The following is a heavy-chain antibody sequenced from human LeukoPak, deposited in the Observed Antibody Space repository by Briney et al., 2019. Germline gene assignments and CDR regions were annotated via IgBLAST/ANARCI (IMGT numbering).Heavy chain of an antibody. CDR2: IYYSGST. CDR3: ARQPRHGSGFIES. CDR1: GGSISSYY. J-gene: IGHJ4*02. D-gene: IGHD6-19*01. V-gene: IGHV4-59*08. Sequence: SETLSLTCTVSGGSISSYYWSWIRQPPGKGLEWIGYIYYSGSTNYNPSLKSRVTISVDTSKNQFSLKLSSVTAADTAVYYCARQPRHGSGFIESWGQGTLVTVSS.